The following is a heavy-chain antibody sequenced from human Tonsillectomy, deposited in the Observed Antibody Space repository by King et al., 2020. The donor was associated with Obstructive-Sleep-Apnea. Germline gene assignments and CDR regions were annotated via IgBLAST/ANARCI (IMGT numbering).Heavy chain of an antibody. CDR1: GGSIRSYG. J-gene: IGHJ6*02. Sequence: VQLVQSGAEVKKSGSSVKVSCKASGGSIRSYGISWVRQAPGQGLEWMGGIIPMYGTADYAQKFEGGVTRTADESTSTVYMELRSLRLEDTSVYYCARGGSTAARDGMDVWGQGTTVTV. CDR2: IIPMYGTA. D-gene: IGHD6-6*01. V-gene: IGHV1-69*01. CDR3: ARGGSTAARDGMDV.